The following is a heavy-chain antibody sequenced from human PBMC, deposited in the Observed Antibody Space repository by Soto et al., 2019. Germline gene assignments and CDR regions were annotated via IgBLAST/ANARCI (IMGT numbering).Heavy chain of an antibody. CDR2: ISSSSSTI. CDR3: ARDTMIAVAGTIDY. CDR1: GFTFSSYS. V-gene: IGHV3-48*01. D-gene: IGHD6-19*01. J-gene: IGHJ4*02. Sequence: GGSLRLSCAASGFTFSSYSMNWVRQAPGKGLEWVSYISSSSSTIYYADSVKGRFTISRDNAKNSLYLQMNSLRAEDTAVYYCARDTMIAVAGTIDYWGQGTLVTVSS.